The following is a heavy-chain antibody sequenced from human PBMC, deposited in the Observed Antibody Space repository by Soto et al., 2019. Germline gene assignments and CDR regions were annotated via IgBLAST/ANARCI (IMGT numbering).Heavy chain of an antibody. CDR2: ISGSGGST. V-gene: IGHV3-23*01. D-gene: IGHD6-6*01. Sequence: PGGSLRLSCAASGFTFSSYAMSWVRQAPGKGLEWVSAISGSGGSTYYADSVKGRFTISRDNSKNTLYLQMNSLRAEDTAVYYCATGIAARHAYYYYYGMDVWGQGTTVTVSS. CDR1: GFTFSSYA. CDR3: ATGIAARHAYYYYYGMDV. J-gene: IGHJ6*02.